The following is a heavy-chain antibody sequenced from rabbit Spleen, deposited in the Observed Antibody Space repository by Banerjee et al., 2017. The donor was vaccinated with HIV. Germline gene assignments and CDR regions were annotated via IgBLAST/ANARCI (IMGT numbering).Heavy chain of an antibody. Sequence: QSLEESGGGLVQPGGSLKLSCKASGFDFNNYYMNWVRQAPGKGLEWIACIYGGGSSNEYYASWPKGRFTISKIASTTVTLQMNILTAADTATYFCVRGWSGGIANYVDYFNLWGPGTLVTVS. J-gene: IGHJ4*01. D-gene: IGHD4-2*01. CDR2: IYGGGSSNE. CDR3: VRGWSGGIANYVDYFNL. V-gene: IGHV1S40*01. CDR1: GFDFNNYY.